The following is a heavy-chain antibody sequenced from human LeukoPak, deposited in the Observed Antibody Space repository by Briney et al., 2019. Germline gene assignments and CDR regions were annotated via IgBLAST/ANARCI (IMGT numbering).Heavy chain of an antibody. CDR2: ISPSSGGT. CDR1: GYTFTGYY. Sequence: ASVKVSCKASGYTFTGYYMHWVRQAPGHGLEWMGWISPSSGGTNYAQKFQGRVTMTRDTSITTAYMELSRLRSDDTAVYYCAREIYGGGPANNDAFDIWGQGTMVTVSS. D-gene: IGHD1/OR15-1a*01. J-gene: IGHJ3*02. V-gene: IGHV1-2*02. CDR3: AREIYGGGPANNDAFDI.